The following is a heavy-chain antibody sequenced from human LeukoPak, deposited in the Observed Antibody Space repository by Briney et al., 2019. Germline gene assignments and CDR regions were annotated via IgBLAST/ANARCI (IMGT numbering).Heavy chain of an antibody. J-gene: IGHJ3*02. CDR2: TYHSDYT. CDR1: GDSITSSHW. D-gene: IGHD5/OR15-5a*01. Sequence: SGTLSLTCTVSGDSITSSHWWSWIRQSPGKGLEWIGNTYHSDYTNYNPSLKDRATISVDKSKNQLSLKVISVTAADTAMYYCARDSKSTADAFDIWGQGTMVTVSS. CDR3: ARDSKSTADAFDI. V-gene: IGHV4-4*02.